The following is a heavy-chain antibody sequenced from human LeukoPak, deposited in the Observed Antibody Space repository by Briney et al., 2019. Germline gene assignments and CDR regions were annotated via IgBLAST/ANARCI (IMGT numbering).Heavy chain of an antibody. CDR2: ITASGVTT. Sequence: GGSLRLSCAASGFTFSSYTMNWVRQAPGKGLEWISTITASGVTTYYADSVKGRFTISRDNSKNTLFLQMNSLRAEDTAVYYCAKAPYDTSGFSSPNYFDYWGQGTLVTVSS. CDR3: AKAPYDTSGFSSPNYFDY. J-gene: IGHJ4*02. D-gene: IGHD3-22*01. V-gene: IGHV3-23*01. CDR1: GFTFSSYT.